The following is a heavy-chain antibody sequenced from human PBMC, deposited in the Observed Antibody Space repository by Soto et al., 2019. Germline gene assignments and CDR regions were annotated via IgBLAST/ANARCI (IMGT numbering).Heavy chain of an antibody. CDR3: AKDAVSGDGLWLVAD. CDR1: GFNFSNHA. J-gene: IGHJ4*02. V-gene: IGHV3-23*01. D-gene: IGHD2-21*02. Sequence: VGSLRLSCTVSGFNFSNHAMSWVRQAPGKGLEWVSGITGSGGTIEYAASVKGRFTISRDNSKNMVHLQMNSLRAEDTAMYYCAKDAVSGDGLWLVADWGQGTQVTVSS. CDR2: ITGSGGTI.